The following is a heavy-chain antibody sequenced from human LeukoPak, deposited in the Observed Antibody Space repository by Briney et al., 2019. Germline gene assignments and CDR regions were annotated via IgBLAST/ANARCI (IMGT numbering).Heavy chain of an antibody. J-gene: IGHJ4*02. CDR1: GGSISSYY. Sequence: PSQTLSLTCTVSGGSISSYYWSWIRQPPGKGLEWIGYIYYSGSTNYNPSLKSRVTISVDTSKNQFSLRLSSVTAADTAVYYCARGRYYDSSGYLDYWGQGTLVTVSS. CDR2: IYYSGST. V-gene: IGHV4-59*01. D-gene: IGHD3-22*01. CDR3: ARGRYYDSSGYLDY.